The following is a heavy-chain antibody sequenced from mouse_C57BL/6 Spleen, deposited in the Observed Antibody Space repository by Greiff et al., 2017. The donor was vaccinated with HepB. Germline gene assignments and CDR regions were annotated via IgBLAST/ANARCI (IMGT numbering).Heavy chain of an antibody. J-gene: IGHJ4*01. CDR3: ARVLITTVVATPMDY. D-gene: IGHD1-1*01. Sequence: VQLQQSGAELVRPGSSVKLSCKASGYTFTSYWMHWVKQRPIQGLEWIGNIDPSDSETHYNQKFKDKATLTVDKSSSTAYMQLSSLTSADSAVYYCARVLITTVVATPMDYWGQGASVTVSS. CDR2: IDPSDSET. V-gene: IGHV1-52*01. CDR1: GYTFTSYW.